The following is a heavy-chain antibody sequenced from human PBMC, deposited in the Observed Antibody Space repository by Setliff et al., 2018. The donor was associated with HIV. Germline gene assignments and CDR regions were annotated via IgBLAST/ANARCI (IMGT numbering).Heavy chain of an antibody. CDR1: GFTFNHHW. J-gene: IGHJ4*02. Sequence: PGGSLRLSCAASGFTFNHHWMHWVRQAPGKGPVWVSRINSDGSDRTYADSVKGRFIISRDNAKDTLYLHMHSLRAEDTAMYYCTRAPPTTVVNFFDSWGQGTLVTSPQ. CDR3: TRAPPTTVVNFFDS. D-gene: IGHD4-17*01. CDR2: INSDGSDR. V-gene: IGHV3-74*01.